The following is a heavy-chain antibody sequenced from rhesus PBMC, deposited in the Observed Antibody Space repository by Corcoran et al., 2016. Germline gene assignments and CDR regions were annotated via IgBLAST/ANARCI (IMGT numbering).Heavy chain of an antibody. CDR3: AKRGYSGYSLLNDAFDF. Sequence: EVQLVESGGGLVQPGGSLRLSCAASGFTFSSYGMSWVRQAPGKELEWVSYISNGGGSTYYADSVKGRFNIYRDNSKNTLSLQMNSLRAEDTAVYYCAKRGYSGYSLLNDAFDFWGQGLRVTVSS. CDR2: ISNGGGST. CDR1: GFTFSSYG. V-gene: IGHV3S5*01. J-gene: IGHJ3*01. D-gene: IGHD5-42*01.